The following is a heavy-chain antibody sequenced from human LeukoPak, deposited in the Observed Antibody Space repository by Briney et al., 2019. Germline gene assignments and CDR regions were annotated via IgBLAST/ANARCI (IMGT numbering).Heavy chain of an antibody. CDR3: ARAGGYYGYFDY. V-gene: IGHV4-59*01. D-gene: IGHD3-3*01. CDR2: IYYSGNT. Sequence: SETLSLTCTVSGGSISSYYWSWIRQPPGKGLEWIGYIYYSGNTNYNPSLKSRVTISVDTSKNQFSLKLSSVTAADTAVYYCARAGGYYGYFDYWGQGTLVTVSS. CDR1: GGSISSYY. J-gene: IGHJ4*02.